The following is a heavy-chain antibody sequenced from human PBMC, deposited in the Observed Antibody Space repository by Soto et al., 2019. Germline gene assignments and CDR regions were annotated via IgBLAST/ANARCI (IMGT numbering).Heavy chain of an antibody. J-gene: IGHJ4*02. CDR1: GFTFSDYY. CDR3: ARAATALRFLEWLCYFDY. D-gene: IGHD3-3*01. V-gene: IGHV3-11*01. CDR2: ISSSGSTI. Sequence: GGSLRLSCAASGFTFSDYYMSWIRQAPGKGLEWVSYISSSGSTIYYAGSVKGRFTISRDNAKNSLYLQMNSLRAEDTAVYYCARAATALRFLEWLCYFDYWGQGTLVTVSS.